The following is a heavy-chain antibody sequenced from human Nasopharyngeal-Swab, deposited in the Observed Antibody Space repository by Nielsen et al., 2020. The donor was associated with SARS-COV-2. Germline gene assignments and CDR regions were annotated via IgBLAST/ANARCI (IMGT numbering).Heavy chain of an antibody. CDR3: ARSSGLGAFDI. Sequence: GESLKISCAASGFTLSSYWIYWVRQAPGKGLVWVSRINSDGSTTNYADSMKGRFTISRHNSKNTLYLQMNSLRAEDTAVYYCARSSGLGAFDIWGQGTMVTVSS. D-gene: IGHD1-26*01. CDR2: INSDGSTT. V-gene: IGHV3-74*01. CDR1: GFTLSSYW. J-gene: IGHJ3*02.